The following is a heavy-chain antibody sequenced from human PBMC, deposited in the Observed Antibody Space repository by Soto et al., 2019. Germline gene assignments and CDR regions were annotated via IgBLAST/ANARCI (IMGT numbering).Heavy chain of an antibody. V-gene: IGHV1-2*02. Sequence: ASVKVSCKASGYTFTGYYMHWVRQAPGQGLEWMGWINPNSGGTNYAQKFQGRVTMTRDTSISTAYMELSRLRSDDTAVYYCARVWVRGFRNWFDPWGQGTLVTAPQ. J-gene: IGHJ5*02. CDR3: ARVWVRGFRNWFDP. CDR2: INPNSGGT. CDR1: GYTFTGYY. D-gene: IGHD3-10*01.